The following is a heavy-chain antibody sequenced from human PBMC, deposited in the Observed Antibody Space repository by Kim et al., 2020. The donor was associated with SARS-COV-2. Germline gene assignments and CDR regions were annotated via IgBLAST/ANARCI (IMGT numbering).Heavy chain of an antibody. J-gene: IGHJ4*02. CDR3: AREGRLWLGKLSGNYFDY. Sequence: SETLSLTCAVSGGSISSSNWWSWVRQPPGNGQEWIGEIYHSGSTNYNSSHKSRVTISVDKSKNQFSLKLSSVTAADTAVYYCAREGRLWLGKLSGNYFDYWGPGALVTVSS. CDR2: IYHSGST. CDR1: GGSISSSNW. D-gene: IGHD3-16*02. V-gene: IGHV4-4*02.